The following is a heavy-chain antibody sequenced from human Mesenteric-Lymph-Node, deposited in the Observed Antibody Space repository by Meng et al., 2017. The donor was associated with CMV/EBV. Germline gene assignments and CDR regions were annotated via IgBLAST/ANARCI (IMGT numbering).Heavy chain of an antibody. CDR3: ARIGNCTTPTCYGNFFDP. V-gene: IGHV4-38-2*02. D-gene: IGHD2-2*01. J-gene: IGHJ5*02. CDR2: IFHSGRA. CDR1: GSSITSGYH. Sequence: GSLRLSCTVSGSSITSGYHWGWIRQPPGRGLEWIGNIFHSGRAFYNPSLQSRVTISVNTSRNQFYLKVRSVTAADTAVYYCARIGNCTTPTCYGNFFDPWGQGALVTVSS.